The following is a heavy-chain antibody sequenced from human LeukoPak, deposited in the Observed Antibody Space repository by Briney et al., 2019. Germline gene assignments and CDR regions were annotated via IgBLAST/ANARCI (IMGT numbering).Heavy chain of an antibody. D-gene: IGHD6-19*01. CDR2: IKQDGSEK. CDR3: ARDLVSSGPYYYYFYGMDV. J-gene: IGHJ6*02. Sequence: GGSLRLSRVVSGFTFSSYWMSWVRQAPGKGLEWVANIKQDGSEKYYVDSVKGRFTISRDNAKNSLYLQMNSLRAEDTAVYYCARDLVSSGPYYYYFYGMDVWGQGTTVTVSS. V-gene: IGHV3-7*01. CDR1: GFTFSSYW.